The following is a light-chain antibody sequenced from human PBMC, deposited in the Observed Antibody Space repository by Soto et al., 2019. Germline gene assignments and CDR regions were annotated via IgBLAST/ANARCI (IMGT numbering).Light chain of an antibody. J-gene: IGKJ1*01. CDR2: KAS. Sequence: DIQMTQSPFTKSGSXAYTVTITCXASQTISSWLAWYQQKPGKAPKLLIYKASTLKSGVPSRFSGSGSGTEFTLTISSLQPDDFATYYCQHYNSYSEAFGQGTKVDI. CDR1: QTISSW. V-gene: IGKV1-5*03. CDR3: QHYNSYSEA.